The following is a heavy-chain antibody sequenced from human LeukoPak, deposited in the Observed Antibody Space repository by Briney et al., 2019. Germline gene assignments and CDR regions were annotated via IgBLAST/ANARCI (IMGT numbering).Heavy chain of an antibody. CDR3: ARVEDSSGWYWIAY. V-gene: IGHV3-7*01. CDR2: IKQDGSEK. J-gene: IGHJ4*02. D-gene: IGHD6-19*01. CDR1: GFTFSSYW. Sequence: GGSLRLSCAASGFTFSSYWISWVRQAPGKGLEWVASIKQDGSEKYYVDSVKGRFTISRDNAKNSLYLQMNGLRAEDTAVYYCARVEDSSGWYWIAYWGQGTLVTVSS.